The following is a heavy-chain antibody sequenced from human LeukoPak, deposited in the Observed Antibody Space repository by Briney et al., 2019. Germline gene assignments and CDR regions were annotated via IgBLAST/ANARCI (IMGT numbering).Heavy chain of an antibody. CDR1: GGSITSGDYY. Sequence: SETLSLTCTVSGGSITSGDYYWSWVRQPPGKGLEWIGYIYYSGSTYYNPSLKSRVIISIDTSKNQFSLKLSSVTAADTAVYYCARELRWFGDPPGPGWFDPWGQGTLVTVSS. J-gene: IGHJ5*02. D-gene: IGHD3-10*01. CDR2: IYYSGST. V-gene: IGHV4-30-4*01. CDR3: ARELRWFGDPPGPGWFDP.